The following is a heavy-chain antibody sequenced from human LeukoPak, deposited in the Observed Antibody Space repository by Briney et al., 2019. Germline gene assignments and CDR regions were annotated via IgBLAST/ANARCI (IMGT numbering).Heavy chain of an antibody. CDR2: ISYDGSNK. V-gene: IGHV3-30*03. D-gene: IGHD2-2*01. J-gene: IGHJ3*02. Sequence: GGSLRLSCAASGFTFSSYGMHWVRQAPGKGLEWVAVISYDGSNKYYADSVKGRFTISRDNAKNSLYLQMNSLRAEDTAVYYCASRRPVYCSSTSCYAFDIWGQGTMVTVSS. CDR3: ASRRPVYCSSTSCYAFDI. CDR1: GFTFSSYG.